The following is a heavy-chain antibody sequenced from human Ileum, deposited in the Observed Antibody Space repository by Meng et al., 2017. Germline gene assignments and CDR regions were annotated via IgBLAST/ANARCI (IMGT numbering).Heavy chain of an antibody. J-gene: IGHJ4*02. D-gene: IGHD6-19*01. CDR2: SSRRDDTT. CDR3: ARRHSSDWYKDY. CDR1: GFIFSSYA. V-gene: IGHV3-23*01. Sequence: GGSLRLSCAASGFIFSSYAMSWVRQAPGKGLEWVSSSRRDDTTQYEESVKGRFNISRDNSRNTLFLQMNNLRADETAIYYCARRHSSDWYKDYWGQGALVTVSS.